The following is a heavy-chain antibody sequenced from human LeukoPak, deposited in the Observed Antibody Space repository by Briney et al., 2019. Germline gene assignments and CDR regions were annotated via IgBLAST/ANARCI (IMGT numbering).Heavy chain of an antibody. J-gene: IGHJ4*02. D-gene: IGHD6-13*01. CDR2: ASSLESHR. CDR1: GFTFSNYD. V-gene: IGHV3-30*03. CDR3: ATIAAAEPIDY. Sequence: GGSLRLSCAASGFTFSNYDMLWVRQAPVKGLEWVAVASSLESHRYYADSVRGRFTISRDNSKNTLYLQMNSLRAEDTAVYYCATIAAAEPIDYWGQGTLVTVSS.